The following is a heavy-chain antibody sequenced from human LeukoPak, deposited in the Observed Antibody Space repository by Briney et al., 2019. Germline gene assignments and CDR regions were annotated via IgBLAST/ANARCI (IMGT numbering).Heavy chain of an antibody. J-gene: IGHJ1*01. V-gene: IGHV3-30*02. CDR3: VKVIYCNGDSCYGEHLQH. CDR2: IRYDGTNR. Sequence: GGSLRLSCAASGFTFSHFGMHWVRQAPGKGLEWVAFIRYDGTNRYYADLGKGRFTISRDNSKNTLYLQMNSLRAEDTAVYYCVKVIYCNGDSCYGEHLQHWGQGTLVTVSS. D-gene: IGHD2-15*01. CDR1: GFTFSHFG.